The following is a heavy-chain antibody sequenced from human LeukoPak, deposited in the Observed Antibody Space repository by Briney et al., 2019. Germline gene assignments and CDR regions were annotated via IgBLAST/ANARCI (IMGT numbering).Heavy chain of an antibody. Sequence: GGSLRLSCAASGFTFSSYEMNWVRQAPGKGLEWVSYIGSSGSTIYYADSVKGRFTISRDNAKNSLYLQMNSLRAEDTAVYYCARDRGAQWLAPLDYWGQGTLVTVSS. J-gene: IGHJ4*02. V-gene: IGHV3-48*03. CDR2: IGSSGSTI. CDR1: GFTFSSYE. D-gene: IGHD6-19*01. CDR3: ARDRGAQWLAPLDY.